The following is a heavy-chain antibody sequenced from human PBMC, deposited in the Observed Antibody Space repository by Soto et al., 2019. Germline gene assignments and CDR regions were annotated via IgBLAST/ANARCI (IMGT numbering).Heavy chain of an antibody. CDR2: IYYSGST. J-gene: IGHJ4*02. CDR3: ARGAYYFDY. Sequence: LSLTCTVAFGYISSYYLNWIRQPPGKGLEWIGYIYYSGSTNYNPSLKSRVTISVDTSKNQFSLKLSSVTAADTAVYYCARGAYYFDYWGQGTLVTVSS. CDR1: FGYISSYY. V-gene: IGHV4-59*01.